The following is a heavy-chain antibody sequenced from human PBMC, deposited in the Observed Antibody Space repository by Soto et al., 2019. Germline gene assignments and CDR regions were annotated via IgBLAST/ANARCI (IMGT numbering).Heavy chain of an antibody. D-gene: IGHD3-9*01. CDR3: ARHYFNGAYYDILEYYFDY. CDR1: GGSISSSSYY. Sequence: PSETLSLTCTVSGGSISSSSYYWGWIRQPPGKGLEWIGSIYYSGSTYYNPSLKSRVTISVDTSKNQFSLKLSSVTAADTAVYYCARHYFNGAYYDILEYYFDYWGQGTLVTVSS. V-gene: IGHV4-39*01. CDR2: IYYSGST. J-gene: IGHJ4*02.